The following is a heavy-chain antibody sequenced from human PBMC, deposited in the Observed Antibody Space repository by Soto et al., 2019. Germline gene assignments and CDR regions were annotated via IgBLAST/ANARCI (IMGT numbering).Heavy chain of an antibody. Sequence: PSETLSLTCTVSGGSITTNYWSWIRQPPGKGLEWIGYIYYSGSTNYNPSLKSRVTISVDTSKNQFSLKLSSVTAADTAVYYCARESVIAPSFDPWGQGTLVTVSS. CDR1: GGSITTNY. CDR2: IYYSGST. V-gene: IGHV4-59*01. D-gene: IGHD4-4*01. J-gene: IGHJ5*02. CDR3: ARESVIAPSFDP.